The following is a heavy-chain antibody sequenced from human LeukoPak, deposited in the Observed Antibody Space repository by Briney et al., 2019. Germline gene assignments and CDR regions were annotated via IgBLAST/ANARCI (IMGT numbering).Heavy chain of an antibody. J-gene: IGHJ2*01. CDR3: ARSDYDTSKFDL. D-gene: IGHD3-22*01. CDR2: IYYSGST. Sequence: PSETLSLTCTVSGDSISSYYWSWIRQPPGKGLEWIGYIYYSGSTNYNPSLKSRVTISVDTSKNQFSLKLSSVTAADTSVYYCARSDYDTSKFDLWGRGTLVTVSS. V-gene: IGHV4-59*01. CDR1: GDSISSYY.